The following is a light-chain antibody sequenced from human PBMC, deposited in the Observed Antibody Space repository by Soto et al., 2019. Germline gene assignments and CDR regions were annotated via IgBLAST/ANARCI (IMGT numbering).Light chain of an antibody. J-gene: IGKJ1*01. CDR1: QSINTY. CDR2: TAS. Sequence: DIQMTQSPSSLSASVGDRVTITCRASQSINTYLNWYQQKPGKAPNLLIYTASRLESGVPSRFSGSGSGTDFTLTIGSLQPEDFATYFCQQSYSRPRTFGQGTKVDIK. CDR3: QQSYSRPRT. V-gene: IGKV1-39*01.